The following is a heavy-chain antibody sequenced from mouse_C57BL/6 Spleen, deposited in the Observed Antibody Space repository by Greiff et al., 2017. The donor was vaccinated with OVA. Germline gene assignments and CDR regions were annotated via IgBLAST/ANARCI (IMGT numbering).Heavy chain of an antibody. D-gene: IGHD2-4*01. Sequence: EVKLQESGPVLVKPGASVKMSCKASGYTFTDYYMNWVKQSPGKSLEWIGDINPYNGGTSYNQKFKGKATLTVDKSSSTAYMELNSLTSEDSAVYYCARRLRQNAMDYWGQGTSVTVSS. CDR3: ARRLRQNAMDY. CDR2: INPYNGGT. J-gene: IGHJ4*01. V-gene: IGHV1-19*01. CDR1: GYTFTDYY.